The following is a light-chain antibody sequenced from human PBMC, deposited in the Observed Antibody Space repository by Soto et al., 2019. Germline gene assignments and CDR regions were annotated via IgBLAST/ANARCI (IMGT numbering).Light chain of an antibody. CDR3: QSFDSSRIGLL. CDR1: SSDVGGYHY. J-gene: IGLJ2*01. CDR2: NVN. Sequence: QSALTQPRSVSGSPGQSVTIACTGTSSDVGGYHYVSWYQHHPGKAPKLMIFNVNERPSGVPARFSGSKSGNTASLTISGLQAEDEADYYCQSFDSSRIGLLFGGGTKVTVL. V-gene: IGLV2-11*01.